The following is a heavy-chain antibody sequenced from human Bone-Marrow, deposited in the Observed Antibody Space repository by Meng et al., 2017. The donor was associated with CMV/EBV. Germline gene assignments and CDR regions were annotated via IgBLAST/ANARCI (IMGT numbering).Heavy chain of an antibody. J-gene: IGHJ4*02. CDR3: STSPSPSFYH. CDR1: GFTFSSYE. CDR2: ISSSGSTI. D-gene: IGHD5-24*01. Sequence: GGSLRLSCAASGFTFSSYEMNWVRQAPGKGLEWVSYISSSGSTIYYADSVKGRFTISRDNAKNSLYLQMNSLRAEDTAVSYRSTSPSPSFYHWGQGTLVTVSS. V-gene: IGHV3-48*03.